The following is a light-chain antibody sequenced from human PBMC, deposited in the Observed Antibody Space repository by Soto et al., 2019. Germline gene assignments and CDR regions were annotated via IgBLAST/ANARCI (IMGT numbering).Light chain of an antibody. CDR3: QQYVTSRT. CDR2: GAS. V-gene: IGKV3-20*01. J-gene: IGKJ1*01. CDR1: RSVSNNY. Sequence: EIVLTQSPGTLSSSPGERATLSCRASRSVSNNYLAWYQQKPGQAPRLLIYGASSRATGISDRFSGSGSGTDFTLTISRLEPEDFAVYYCQQYVTSRTFGQGTKVEIK.